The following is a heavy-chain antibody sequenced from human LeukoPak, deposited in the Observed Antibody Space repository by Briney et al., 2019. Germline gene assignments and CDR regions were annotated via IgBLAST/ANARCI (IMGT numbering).Heavy chain of an antibody. J-gene: IGHJ6*03. CDR3: AKDLRRAGSQLVIMDYYYYMDV. CDR1: GFTFSSYA. D-gene: IGHD6-6*01. Sequence: PGGSLRLSCAASGFTFSSYAMSWVRQAPGKGLEWVSAISGSGGSTYYADSVKGRFTISRDNSKNTLYLQMNSLRAEDTAVYYCAKDLRRAGSQLVIMDYYYYMDVWGKGTTVTVSS. V-gene: IGHV3-23*01. CDR2: ISGSGGST.